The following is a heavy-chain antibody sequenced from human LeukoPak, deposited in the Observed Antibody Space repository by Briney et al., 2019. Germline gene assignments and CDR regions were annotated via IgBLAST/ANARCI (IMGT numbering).Heavy chain of an antibody. Sequence: SETLSLTCTVSGGSISSGGYSWSWIRQHPGKGLEWIGYIYYSGSTYYNPSLKSRVTISVDTSKNQFSLKLSSVTAADTAVYYCARAYYDILTGYSRLFDYWGQGTLVTVSS. CDR1: GGSISSGGYS. D-gene: IGHD3-9*01. V-gene: IGHV4-31*03. CDR2: IYYSGST. J-gene: IGHJ4*02. CDR3: ARAYYDILTGYSRLFDY.